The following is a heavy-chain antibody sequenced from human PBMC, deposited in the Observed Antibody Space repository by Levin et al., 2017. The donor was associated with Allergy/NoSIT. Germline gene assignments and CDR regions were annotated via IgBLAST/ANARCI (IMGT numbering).Heavy chain of an antibody. D-gene: IGHD6-19*01. J-gene: IGHJ4*02. V-gene: IGHV4-59*01. Sequence: RSQTLSLTCTVSRGSLSTSYWAWIRQPPGKGLEWIGDIYYTGSTRYNPSLKSRVTILLDTSKNQFSLRLTSVTAADTAVYYCARDIRFSSGYYFDYWGQGTLVTVSS. CDR2: IYYTGST. CDR1: RGSLSTSY. CDR3: ARDIRFSSGYYFDY.